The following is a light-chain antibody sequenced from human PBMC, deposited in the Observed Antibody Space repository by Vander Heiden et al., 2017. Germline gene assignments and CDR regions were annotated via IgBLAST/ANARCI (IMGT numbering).Light chain of an antibody. J-gene: IGKJ1*01. CDR1: QSVSNNY. Sequence: EIVLTQSPGTLSLSPGERATLSCRASQSVSNNYLAWYQQKSGQAPRLLIYGASRRATGISDRFSGSGSGTDFTLTISRLEPEDFAVYYCQQYGSSPRTFGQGTKVETK. V-gene: IGKV3-20*01. CDR3: QQYGSSPRT. CDR2: GAS.